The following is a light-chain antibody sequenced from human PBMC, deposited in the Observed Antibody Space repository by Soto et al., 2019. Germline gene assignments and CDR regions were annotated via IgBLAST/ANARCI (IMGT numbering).Light chain of an antibody. J-gene: IGKJ2*01. CDR2: YAS. CDR3: QQSYISPYT. CDR1: HDIGNY. V-gene: IGKV1-33*01. Sequence: IQMTQSPSSLSSSVGDRVTLTCLASHDIGNYLTWYKRKPGKAPKLLIYYASNLETGVSSRFSGSGSGTDFTFTISSLKPEDIETYYCQQSYISPYTFGQGTKVEIK.